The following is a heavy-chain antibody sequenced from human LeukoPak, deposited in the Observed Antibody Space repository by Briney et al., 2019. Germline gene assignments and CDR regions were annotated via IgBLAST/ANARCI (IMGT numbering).Heavy chain of an antibody. CDR2: ISGSGGST. J-gene: IGHJ4*02. Sequence: GGSLRLSCAASGFTFSSYAMSWVRQAPGKGLEWVSAISGSGGSTYYADSVKGRFTISRDNSKNTLYLQMNSLRAEDTAVYYCAKGYVWGSYRPYYFDNWGQGTLVTVSS. CDR3: AKGYVWGSYRPYYFDN. V-gene: IGHV3-23*01. CDR1: GFTFSSYA. D-gene: IGHD3-16*02.